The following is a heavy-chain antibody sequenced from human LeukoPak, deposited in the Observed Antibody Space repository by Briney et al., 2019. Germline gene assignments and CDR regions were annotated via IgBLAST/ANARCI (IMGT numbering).Heavy chain of an antibody. CDR2: IYPGDSDT. CDR3: ARRRGSGYYSFDV. J-gene: IGHJ3*01. V-gene: IGHV5-51*01. Sequence: GESLKISFSGSGYSFDLYYIGWVRQMPGKGLEWMGIIYPGDSDTKYNPSFQGQVTMSADKSMSTAYLHWRTLKASDSAMYYCARRRGSGYYSFDVWGQGTIVTVSS. CDR1: GYSFDLYY. D-gene: IGHD3-3*01.